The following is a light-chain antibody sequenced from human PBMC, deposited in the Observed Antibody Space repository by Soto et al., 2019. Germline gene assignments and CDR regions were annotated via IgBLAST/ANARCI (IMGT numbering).Light chain of an antibody. CDR1: QSVSSSY. CDR3: QQYGSSPLFT. Sequence: IVLTQSPVPLSLSPGERATLSCRASQSVSSSYLAWYQQKPGQAPRLLIYVASSRATGIPDRFSGRGSGTDFTLTISRLEPEDFAVYYCQQYGSSPLFTFGPGTKVDIK. J-gene: IGKJ3*01. CDR2: VAS. V-gene: IGKV3-20*01.